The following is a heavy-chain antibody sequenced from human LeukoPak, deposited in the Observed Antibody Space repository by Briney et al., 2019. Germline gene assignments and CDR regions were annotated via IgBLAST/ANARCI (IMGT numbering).Heavy chain of an antibody. CDR2: INHSGST. D-gene: IGHD3-22*01. V-gene: IGHV4-34*01. Sequence: PSETLSLTCAVYGGSFSGYYWSWIRQPPGKGLEWIGEINHSGSTNYNPSLKSRVTISVDTSKNQFSLKLSSVTAADTAVYYCAVAFRYFYDSSGYPTANWFDPWGQGTLVTVSS. CDR3: AVAFRYFYDSSGYPTANWFDP. CDR1: GGSFSGYY. J-gene: IGHJ5*02.